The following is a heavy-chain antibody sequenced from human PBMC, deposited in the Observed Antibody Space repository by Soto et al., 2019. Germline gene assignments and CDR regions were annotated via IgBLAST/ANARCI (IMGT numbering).Heavy chain of an antibody. CDR2: IYHSGTT. CDR1: VGSISSGGYS. D-gene: IGHD4-17*01. CDR3: ARAHYGDYGYGMDV. J-gene: IGHJ6*02. V-gene: IGHV4-30-2*01. Sequence: PSETLSLTCAVSVGSISSGGYSWSWIRQPPGKGLEWIGYIYHSGTTYYNPSLKSRVTISVDRSKNQFSLKLSSVTAADTAVYYCARAHYGDYGYGMDVWGQGTTVTVS.